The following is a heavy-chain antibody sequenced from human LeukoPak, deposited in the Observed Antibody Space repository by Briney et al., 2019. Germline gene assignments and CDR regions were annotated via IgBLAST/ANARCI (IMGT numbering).Heavy chain of an antibody. Sequence: ASVKVSCKASGYIFTAYYIHWVRQAPGQGLEWMGWLNPDSGGINYAQKFQGRVTMTRDTSINTAYMEVSRLRSDDTAVYYCAREVPDDSYGPTWGQGTPVTVSS. CDR2: LNPDSGGI. J-gene: IGHJ4*02. CDR3: AREVPDDSYGPT. D-gene: IGHD5-18*01. CDR1: GYIFTAYY. V-gene: IGHV1-2*02.